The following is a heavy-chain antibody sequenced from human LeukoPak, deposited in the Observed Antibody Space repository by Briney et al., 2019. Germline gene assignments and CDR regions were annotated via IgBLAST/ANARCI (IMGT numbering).Heavy chain of an antibody. J-gene: IGHJ4*02. CDR3: ARGVIDDTASLACDY. CDR2: INHSGRT. V-gene: IGHV4-34*01. CDR1: GGYKSFGIYY. Sequence: SETLSLTCAVYGGYKSFGIYYWLRQPPGKGLEWIGEINHSGRTNYNPSLKSRVTISLDTSRDQFSLKLTSVTAADTALYYCARGVIDDTASLACDYWGQGTLVTVSS. D-gene: IGHD5-18*01.